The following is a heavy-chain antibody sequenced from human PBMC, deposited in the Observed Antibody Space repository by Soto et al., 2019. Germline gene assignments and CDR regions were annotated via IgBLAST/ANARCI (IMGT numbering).Heavy chain of an antibody. V-gene: IGHV4-31*03. CDR2: IYYSGST. CDR1: GGSISSGGYY. J-gene: IGHJ6*03. D-gene: IGHD6-6*01. Sequence: SETLSLTCTVSGGSISSGGYYWSWIRQHPGKGLEWIGYIYYSGSTYYNPSLKSRVTISVDTSKNQFSLKLSSVTAADTAVYYCARGGAARSIYYYYYYYMDVWGKGTTVTVS. CDR3: ARGGAARSIYYYYYYYMDV.